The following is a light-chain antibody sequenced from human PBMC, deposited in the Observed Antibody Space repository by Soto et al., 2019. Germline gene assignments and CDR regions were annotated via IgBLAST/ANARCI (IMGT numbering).Light chain of an antibody. CDR2: EVS. V-gene: IGLV2-14*01. CDR3: SSYASTSTLVL. J-gene: IGLJ2*01. Sequence: QSALTQPASVSGSPGQSITISCTGTSSDVGGYNYVSWYQQHPGKAPKLIIYEVSHRPSGVSDRFSGSKSANTASLTIYGLLAEDEADYYCSSYASTSTLVLFGGGTKLTVL. CDR1: SSDVGGYNY.